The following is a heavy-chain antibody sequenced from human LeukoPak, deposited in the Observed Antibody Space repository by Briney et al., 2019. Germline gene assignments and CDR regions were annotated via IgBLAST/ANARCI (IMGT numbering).Heavy chain of an antibody. CDR3: AKDRESYRVFDY. CDR2: ISGSGGTT. J-gene: IGHJ4*02. Sequence: QPGGSLRLSCAASGFTFSSYAMNWVRQAPGKGLEWVSVISGSGGTTYYADSVKGRFTISRDNSKNTLYLQMNSLRAEDTAVYYCAKDRESYRVFDYWGQGTLVTVSS. V-gene: IGHV3-23*01. D-gene: IGHD1-26*01. CDR1: GFTFSSYA.